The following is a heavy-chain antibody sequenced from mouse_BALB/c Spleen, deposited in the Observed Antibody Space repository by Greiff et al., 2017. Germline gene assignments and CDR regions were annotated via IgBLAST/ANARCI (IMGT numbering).Heavy chain of an antibody. Sequence: EVKVVESGGGLVQPGGSLKLSCAASGFTFSSYGMSWVRQTPDKRLELVATINSNGGSTYYPDSVKGRFTISRDNAKNTLYLQMSSLKSEDTAMYYCARDYYGRTWFAYWGQGTLVTVSA. CDR1: GFTFSSYG. J-gene: IGHJ3*01. CDR2: INSNGGST. V-gene: IGHV5-6-3*01. D-gene: IGHD1-1*01. CDR3: ARDYYGRTWFAY.